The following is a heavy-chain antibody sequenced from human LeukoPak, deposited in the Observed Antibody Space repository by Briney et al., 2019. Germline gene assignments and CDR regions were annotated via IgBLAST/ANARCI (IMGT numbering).Heavy chain of an antibody. V-gene: IGHV3-7*03. J-gene: IGHJ4*02. CDR1: GFTFSSYW. D-gene: IGHD1-26*01. CDR2: IKQDGSEK. CDR3: ASFSGSYPFDY. Sequence: GGSLRLSCAASGFTFSSYWMSWVRQAPGKGLEWVANIKQDGSEKYYVDSVKGRFTISRDNAKNSLYLQMNSLRTEDTAVYYCASFSGSYPFDYWGQGTLVTVSS.